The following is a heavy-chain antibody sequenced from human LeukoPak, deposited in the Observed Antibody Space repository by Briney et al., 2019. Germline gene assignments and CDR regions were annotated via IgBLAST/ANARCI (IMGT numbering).Heavy chain of an antibody. D-gene: IGHD5-12*01. J-gene: IGHJ4*02. V-gene: IGHV3-30*02. CDR1: GFTFSSYG. Sequence: GGSLRISCAASGFTFSSYGMHWVRQAPVKGLEWVAFIRYDGSNKYYADSVKGRFTISRDNSKNTLYLQMNSLRADDTAVYYCSKPMYNGYDYGVDYWGQGTLVTVSS. CDR2: IRYDGSNK. CDR3: SKPMYNGYDYGVDY.